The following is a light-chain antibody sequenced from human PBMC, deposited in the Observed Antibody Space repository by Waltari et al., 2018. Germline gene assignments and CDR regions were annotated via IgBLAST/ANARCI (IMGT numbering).Light chain of an antibody. Sequence: EIVLTQSPASLYVSPGERATLSCKASRSIAGNLAWYQQKPGQAPRLLIYDVSTRATGIPARFSGGRSGTEFTLTISSLQSEDFALYYCQQYDNWPPYTFGQGTKLEIK. CDR2: DVS. CDR1: RSIAGN. J-gene: IGKJ2*01. CDR3: QQYDNWPPYT. V-gene: IGKV3-15*01.